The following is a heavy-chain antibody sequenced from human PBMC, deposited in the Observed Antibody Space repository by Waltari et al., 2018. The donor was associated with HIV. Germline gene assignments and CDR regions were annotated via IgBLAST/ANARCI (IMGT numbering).Heavy chain of an antibody. CDR2: IRSKAYGGTT. J-gene: IGHJ4*02. CDR1: GFTFGDYA. CDR3: LPDYDILTGYLAFDY. Sequence: EVQLVESGGGLVQPGRSLRLSCTASGFTFGDYAMSWFRQAPGKGRGGVSFIRSKAYGGTTEYAASVKGRFTISRDDSKSIAYLQMNSLKTEDTAVYYCLPDYDILTGYLAFDYWGQGTLVTVSS. D-gene: IGHD3-9*01. V-gene: IGHV3-49*03.